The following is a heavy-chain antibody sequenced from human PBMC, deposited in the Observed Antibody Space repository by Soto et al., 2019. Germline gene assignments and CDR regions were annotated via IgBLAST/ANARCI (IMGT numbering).Heavy chain of an antibody. CDR2: IYYSGST. Sequence: SETLSLTCTVSGGSISSCDYYWSWIRQPPGKGLEWIGYIYYSGSTYYNPSLKSRVTISVDTSKNQFSLKLSSVTAADTAVYYCARLVVAGSRYYYYYYGMDVCGQGTTVTVSS. D-gene: IGHD2-15*01. J-gene: IGHJ6*02. V-gene: IGHV4-30-4*01. CDR3: ARLVVAGSRYYYYYYGMDV. CDR1: GGSISSCDYY.